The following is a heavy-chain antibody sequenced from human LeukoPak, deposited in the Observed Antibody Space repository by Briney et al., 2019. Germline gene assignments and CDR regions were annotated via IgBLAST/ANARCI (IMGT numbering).Heavy chain of an antibody. CDR2: ISSSSSCI. V-gene: IGHV3-21*01. CDR1: GFTFSSYS. CDR3: ARAGGSSSWYARAAFDP. Sequence: SGGSLRLSCAASGFTFSSYSMNWVRQAPGKGLEWVSSISSSSSCIYYADSVKGRFTISRDNAKNTLYLQMNSLRAEDTAVYYCARAGGSSSWYARAAFDPWGQGTLVTVSS. D-gene: IGHD6-13*01. J-gene: IGHJ5*02.